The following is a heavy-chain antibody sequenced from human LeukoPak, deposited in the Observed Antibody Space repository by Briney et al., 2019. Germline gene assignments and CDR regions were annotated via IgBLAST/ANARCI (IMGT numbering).Heavy chain of an antibody. D-gene: IGHD2-8*01. CDR2: MNPNSGNT. V-gene: IGHV1-8*01. CDR3: ARRLYGRQRYWFDP. CDR1: GYTFTSYD. J-gene: IGHJ5*02. Sequence: ASVKVSCKASGYTFTSYDINWVRQATGQGLEWMGWMNPNSGNTGYAQKFQGRVTMTRNTSTSTAYMELSSLRSEDTAVYYCARRLYGRQRYWFDPWGQGTLVTVSS.